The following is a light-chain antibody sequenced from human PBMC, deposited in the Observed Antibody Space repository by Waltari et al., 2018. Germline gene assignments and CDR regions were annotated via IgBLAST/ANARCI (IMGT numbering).Light chain of an antibody. CDR3: ATWDDSLNGL. Sequence: QSVLTQPPSASGTPGQRVTISCSGSSSNIGSKSVNWYQQVSGAAPKLLIYSTNKRPSGVPDRFSCSKSGTSASLAISGLQSEDEAYYYCATWDDSLNGLFGGGTKLTVL. J-gene: IGLJ2*01. CDR1: SSNIGSKS. CDR2: STN. V-gene: IGLV1-44*01.